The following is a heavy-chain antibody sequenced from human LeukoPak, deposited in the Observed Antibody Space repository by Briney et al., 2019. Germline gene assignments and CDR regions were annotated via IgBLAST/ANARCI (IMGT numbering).Heavy chain of an antibody. CDR1: GGSISGYY. J-gene: IGHJ5*02. Sequence: SETLSLTCTVSGGSISGYYWSWIRQSPGRGLEWIGYIYYTGITAYNPSLGSRVTISVDRSNNQFSLRLTSVTAADTAVYYCARLHSSRAEEFDPWGQGTLVTVSS. CDR2: IYYTGIT. CDR3: ARLHSSRAEEFDP. V-gene: IGHV4-59*01.